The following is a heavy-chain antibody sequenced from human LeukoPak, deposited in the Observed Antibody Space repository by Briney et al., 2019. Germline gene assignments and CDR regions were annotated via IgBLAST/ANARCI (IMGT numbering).Heavy chain of an antibody. V-gene: IGHV3-30*03. CDR3: ARGAEFYYFMDV. Sequence: PGGSLRLSCAASGFTFSRFGMHWVRQAPGKGLEWVAVISYDGSNKYYTDSVKGRFTISRDNSKNTLYLQMNSLRAEDTAVYYCARGAEFYYFMDVWGKGTTVTISS. CDR2: ISYDGSNK. CDR1: GFTFSRFG. J-gene: IGHJ6*03. D-gene: IGHD2/OR15-2a*01.